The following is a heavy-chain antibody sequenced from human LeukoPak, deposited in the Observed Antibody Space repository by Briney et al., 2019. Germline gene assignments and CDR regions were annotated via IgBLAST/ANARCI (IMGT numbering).Heavy chain of an antibody. Sequence: PGGSLRLSCAASGFTVSNSYMSWIRQAPGKGLEWVSYISSSGSTIYYADSVKGRFTISRDNAKNSLYLQMNSLRAEDTAVYYCARAGDIVVVVAATLGAFDIWGQGTMVTVSS. CDR3: ARAGDIVVVVAATLGAFDI. D-gene: IGHD2-15*01. CDR1: GFTVSNSY. V-gene: IGHV3-11*04. CDR2: ISSSGSTI. J-gene: IGHJ3*02.